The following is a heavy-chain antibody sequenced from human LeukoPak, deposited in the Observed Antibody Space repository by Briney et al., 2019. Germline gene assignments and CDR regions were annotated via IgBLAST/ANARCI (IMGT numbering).Heavy chain of an antibody. CDR3: AKGHGDYVPAEYLQH. J-gene: IGHJ1*01. D-gene: IGHD4-17*01. CDR2: ISGNSDRT. V-gene: IGHV3-23*01. Sequence: GGSLRLSCVGSGFSFNNYAMTWVRQAPGKGLEWVSSISGNSDRTYYADSVKGRFTISRDNSKNTVTLQMDSLRAEDTAVYSCAKGHGDYVPAEYLQHWGQGTLVTASS. CDR1: GFSFNNYA.